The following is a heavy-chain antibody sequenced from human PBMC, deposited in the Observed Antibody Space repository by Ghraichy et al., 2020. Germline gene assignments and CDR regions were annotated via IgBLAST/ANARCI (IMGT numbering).Heavy chain of an antibody. CDR1: GFSFSTYS. CDR2: ISSSSSYI. V-gene: IGHV3-21*01. J-gene: IGHJ4*02. Sequence: GGSLRLSCAASGFSFSTYSMNWVRQAPGKGLEWVSYISSSSSYIYYAESVKGRFTISRDNAENSLYLQMNSLRAEDTAVYYCARDAGLHFWGQGTLVTVSS. D-gene: IGHD5-18*01. CDR3: ARDAGLHF.